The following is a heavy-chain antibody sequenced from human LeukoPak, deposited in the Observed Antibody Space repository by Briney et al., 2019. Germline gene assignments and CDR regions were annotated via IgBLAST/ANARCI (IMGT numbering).Heavy chain of an antibody. J-gene: IGHJ5*02. CDR3: AKGPYYYDSSGYSRRWFDP. CDR1: GFTFSSYA. CDR2: ISGSGGRT. Sequence: GGSLRLSCAASGFTFSSYAMSWVRQAPGKGLEWVSAISGSGGRTYYADSVKGRFTIPRDNSKNTLYLQMNSLRAEDTAVYYCAKGPYYYDSSGYSRRWFDPWGQGILVTVSS. D-gene: IGHD3-22*01. V-gene: IGHV3-23*01.